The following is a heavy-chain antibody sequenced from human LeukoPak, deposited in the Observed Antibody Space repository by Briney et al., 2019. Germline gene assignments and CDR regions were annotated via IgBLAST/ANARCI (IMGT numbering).Heavy chain of an antibody. J-gene: IGHJ4*02. D-gene: IGHD1-7*01. CDR2: IYYSGST. CDR3: ARLYGNYQNYFDY. CDR1: GGSISSYY. Sequence: SETLSLTCTVSGGSISSYYWSWIRQPPGKGLEWIGLIYYSGSTNYNPSLKSRVTISVDTSKNQFSLKLRSVTAADTAVYYCARLYGNYQNYFDYWGQGTLVTVSS. V-gene: IGHV4-59*12.